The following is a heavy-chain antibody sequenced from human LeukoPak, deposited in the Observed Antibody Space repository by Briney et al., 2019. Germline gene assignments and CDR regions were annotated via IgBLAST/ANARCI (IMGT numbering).Heavy chain of an antibody. CDR2: INPSGGST. Sequence: GASVKVSCKASGYTFTSYYMHWVRQTPGQGLEWMGIINPSGGSTSYAQKFQGRVTMTRDTSTSTAYMELSILRSEDTAVYYCARGFRTPGSGYDYYYYFIDVWGKGTTVTVSS. CDR3: ARGFRTPGSGYDYYYYFIDV. J-gene: IGHJ6*03. CDR1: GYTFTSYY. V-gene: IGHV1-46*01. D-gene: IGHD5-12*01.